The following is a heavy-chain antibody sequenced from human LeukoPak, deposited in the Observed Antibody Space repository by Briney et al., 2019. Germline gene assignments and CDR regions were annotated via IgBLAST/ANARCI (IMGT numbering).Heavy chain of an antibody. CDR3: AKDQGVVVPAAHSSPI. J-gene: IGHJ4*02. CDR2: ISGSGGST. CDR1: GFTFSSYA. Sequence: GGSLRLSCAASGFTFSSYAMSWVRQAPGKGLEWVSAISGSGGSTYYADSVKGRFTISRDNSKNTLYLQMNSLRAEDTAVYYCAKDQGVVVPAAHSSPIWGQGTLVTVSS. V-gene: IGHV3-23*01. D-gene: IGHD2-2*01.